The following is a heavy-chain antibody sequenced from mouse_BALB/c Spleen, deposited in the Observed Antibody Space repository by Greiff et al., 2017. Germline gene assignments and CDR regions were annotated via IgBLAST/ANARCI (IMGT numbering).Heavy chain of an antibody. CDR2: INPSTGYT. J-gene: IGHJ3*01. D-gene: IGHD1-1*02. V-gene: IGHV1-7*01. CDR1: GYTFTSYW. Sequence: QVQLQQSGAELAKPGASVKMSCKASGYTFTSYWMHWVKQRPGQGLEWIGYINPSTGYTEYNQKFKDKATLTADKSSSTAYMQLSSLTSEDSAVYYCASENYAPFAYWGQGTLVTVSA. CDR3: ASENYAPFAY.